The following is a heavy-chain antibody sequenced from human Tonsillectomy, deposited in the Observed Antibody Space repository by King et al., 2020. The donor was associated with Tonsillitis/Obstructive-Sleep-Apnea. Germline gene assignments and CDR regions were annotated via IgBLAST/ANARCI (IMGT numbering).Heavy chain of an antibody. Sequence: VQLVESGGGLVQPGGSLRLSCAASGFTFSSYWMHWVRQAPGKGLVWVSRINSDGSSTSYADSVKGRFTISRDNAKNTLYLQMNSLRAEDTAVYYCARDRPASYYYYYYMDFWGKGTTVTVSS. V-gene: IGHV3-74*01. J-gene: IGHJ6*03. CDR3: ARDRPASYYYYYYMDF. CDR2: INSDGSST. CDR1: GFTFSSYW.